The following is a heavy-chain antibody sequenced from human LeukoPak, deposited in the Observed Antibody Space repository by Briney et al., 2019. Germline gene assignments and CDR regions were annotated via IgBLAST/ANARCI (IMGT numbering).Heavy chain of an antibody. Sequence: SSETLSLTCAVYGGSFSGYYWSWVRQPPGKGLEWIGEINHRGSTNYNPSLKSRVTISVDTSKNQFSLKLSSVTAADTAVYYCARGPSCSSASCYGQYYYYYGLDVWGRGTTVTVSS. D-gene: IGHD2-2*01. J-gene: IGHJ6*02. CDR3: ARGPSCSSASCYGQYYYYYGLDV. V-gene: IGHV4-34*01. CDR1: GGSFSGYY. CDR2: INHRGST.